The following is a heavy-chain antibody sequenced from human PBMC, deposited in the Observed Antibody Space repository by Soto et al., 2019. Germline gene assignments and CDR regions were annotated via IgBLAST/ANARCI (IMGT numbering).Heavy chain of an antibody. Sequence: QVQLVQSGAEVKKPGSSVKVSCKASGGTFSSYAISGVRQAPGQGLEWMGGIIPIFGTANYAQKFQGRVTITADESTSTAYMELSSLRSEDTSVYYCARASAIAAAGDYYYDMDVWGQGTTVTVSS. CDR2: IIPIFGTA. CDR1: GGTFSSYA. D-gene: IGHD6-13*01. CDR3: ARASAIAAAGDYYYDMDV. V-gene: IGHV1-69*01. J-gene: IGHJ6*02.